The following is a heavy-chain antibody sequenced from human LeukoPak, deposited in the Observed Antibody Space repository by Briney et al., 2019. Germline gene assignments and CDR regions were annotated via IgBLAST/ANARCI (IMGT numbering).Heavy chain of an antibody. CDR3: TKELHVAVAVADYYYFYMDV. J-gene: IGHJ6*03. CDR2: INGGGNTT. V-gene: IGHV3-23*01. D-gene: IGHD6-19*01. Sequence: GGSLRLSCPASGFAFSSFAMGWFRQSPGKGLDWLSIINGGGNTTFYADSVKGRFTISRDNSKNTLYLHMDSLRPDDTAMYYCTKELHVAVAVADYYYFYMDVWGRGTAVTVSS. CDR1: GFAFSSFA.